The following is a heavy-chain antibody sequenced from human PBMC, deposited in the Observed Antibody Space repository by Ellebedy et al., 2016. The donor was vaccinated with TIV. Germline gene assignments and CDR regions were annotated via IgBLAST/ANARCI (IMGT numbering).Heavy chain of an antibody. CDR1: GFTFSSYG. D-gene: IGHD3-10*01. CDR3: AREPMVRGVIRRGYAMDV. CDR2: IWYDGSNK. J-gene: IGHJ6*02. Sequence: GESLKISCAAPGFTFSSYGMHWVRQAPGKGLEWVAVIWYDGSNKYYADSVKGRFTISRDNSKNTLYLQMNSLRAEDTAVYYCAREPMVRGVIRRGYAMDVWGQGTTVTVSS. V-gene: IGHV3-33*01.